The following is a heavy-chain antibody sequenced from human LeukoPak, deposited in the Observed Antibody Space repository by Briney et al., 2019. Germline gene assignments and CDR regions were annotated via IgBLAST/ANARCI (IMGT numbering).Heavy chain of an antibody. CDR1: GYSFSTYW. CDR2: IDPSDSYT. Sequence: GESLKISCKGSGYSFSTYWISWVRQMPGKGLEWMGRIDPSDSYTNYSPSSQGHVTISADKSISTAYLQWSSLKASDTAMYYCARLLYGSGYYFDYWGQGTLVTVSS. CDR3: ARLLYGSGYYFDY. J-gene: IGHJ4*02. V-gene: IGHV5-10-1*01. D-gene: IGHD3-22*01.